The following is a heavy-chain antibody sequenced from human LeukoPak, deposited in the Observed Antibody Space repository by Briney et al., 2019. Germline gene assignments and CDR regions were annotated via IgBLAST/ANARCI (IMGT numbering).Heavy chain of an antibody. CDR1: GFTFSSYS. CDR2: ISSSSSYI. CDR3: ARDISRGYDFRVEFDY. J-gene: IGHJ4*02. D-gene: IGHD3-3*01. Sequence: GGSLRLSCAASGFTFSSYSMNWVRQAPGKGLEWVSSISSSSSYIYYADSVKGRFTISRDNAKNSLYLQMNSLRAEDTAVFYCARDISRGYDFRVEFDYWGQGTLVTVSS. V-gene: IGHV3-21*01.